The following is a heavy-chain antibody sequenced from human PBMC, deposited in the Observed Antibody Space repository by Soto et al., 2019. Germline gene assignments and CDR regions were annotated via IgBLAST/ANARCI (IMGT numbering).Heavy chain of an antibody. J-gene: IGHJ5*02. V-gene: IGHV1-46*01. CDR2: INPSGGST. CDR3: AQLFVTRITMVRGVSWFDP. Sequence: ASVKVSCKAPGYTLTSYYMHWVRQAPGQGLEWMGIINPSGGSTNYAQKFQGRVTMTRDTSTSTVYMELNSLRAEDTAGYYCAQLFVTRITMVRGVSWFDPWG. D-gene: IGHD3-10*01. CDR1: GYTLTSYY.